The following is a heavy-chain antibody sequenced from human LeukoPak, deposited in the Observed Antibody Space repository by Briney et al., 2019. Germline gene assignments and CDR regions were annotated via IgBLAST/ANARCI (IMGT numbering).Heavy chain of an antibody. CDR2: LSPGGGTT. V-gene: IGHV3-23*01. J-gene: IGHJ4*01. D-gene: IGHD3-3*01. Sequence: GGSLRLSCAVSGFALGSEAMSWVRQSPARGLEWVASLSPGGGTTYYADYVKGRFTISRDNSNNTLYLQMNSLRAEDTAVYYCAKDANDPDYDFWSGYQGGFDYWGQGTLVTVSS. CDR1: GFALGSEA. CDR3: AKDANDPDYDFWSGYQGGFDY.